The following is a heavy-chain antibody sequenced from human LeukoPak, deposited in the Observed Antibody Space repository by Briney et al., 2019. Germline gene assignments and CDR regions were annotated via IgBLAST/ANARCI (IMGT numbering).Heavy chain of an antibody. Sequence: SVKVSCKASGGTFRSYALSWLQQAPGQGLDWMGGIIPIFGTANYAQKFQGRVTITADKSTSTAYMELSSLRSEDTAVYYCARGRPTTSIAAAGVNWFDPWGQGTLVTVSS. CDR1: GGTFRSYA. CDR3: ARGRPTTSIAAAGVNWFDP. CDR2: IIPIFGTA. D-gene: IGHD6-13*01. V-gene: IGHV1-69*06. J-gene: IGHJ5*02.